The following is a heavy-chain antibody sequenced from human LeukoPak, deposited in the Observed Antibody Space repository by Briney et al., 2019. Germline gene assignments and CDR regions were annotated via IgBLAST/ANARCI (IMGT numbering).Heavy chain of an antibody. CDR2: INHSGST. CDR3: ARGGFYCGGDCYVDY. D-gene: IGHD2-21*02. CDR1: GGSLSPYY. J-gene: IGHJ4*02. V-gene: IGHV4-34*01. Sequence: PSETLSLTCAVYGGSLSPYYWSWIRQPPGKGLEWIGEINHSGSTNYNPSLKSRVTISVDTSKNQFSLRLSSVTAADTAVYYCARGGFYCGGDCYVDYWGQGTLVTVSS.